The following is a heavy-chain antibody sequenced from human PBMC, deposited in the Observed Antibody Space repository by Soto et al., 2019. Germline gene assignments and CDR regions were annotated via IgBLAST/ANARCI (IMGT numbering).Heavy chain of an antibody. V-gene: IGHV1-69*01. D-gene: IGHD3-16*01. CDR1: GGSFSSYA. CDR3: ARGDYVLY. Sequence: QVQLVQSGAEVKKPGSSVKVSCKASGGSFSSYAISWVRQAPGQGLEWMGGIIPIFGTPIYAQKFQDRVTITADESTSKAYMELSSLTFEDTAVYYCARGDYVLYWGQGTLVTVSS. J-gene: IGHJ4*02. CDR2: IIPIFGTP.